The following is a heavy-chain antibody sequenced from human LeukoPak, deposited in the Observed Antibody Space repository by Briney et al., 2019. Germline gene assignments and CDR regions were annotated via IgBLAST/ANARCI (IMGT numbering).Heavy chain of an antibody. Sequence: ASVKVSCKASGYTFIDYYIHWVRQATGQGLEWMGWMNPNSGNTGYAQKFQGRVTMTRNTSISTAYMELSSLRSEDTALYYCARDIAGATKGGWFDTWGQGTPVTVSS. D-gene: IGHD1-26*01. CDR3: ARDIAGATKGGWFDT. CDR2: MNPNSGNT. J-gene: IGHJ5*02. CDR1: GYTFIDYY. V-gene: IGHV1-8*02.